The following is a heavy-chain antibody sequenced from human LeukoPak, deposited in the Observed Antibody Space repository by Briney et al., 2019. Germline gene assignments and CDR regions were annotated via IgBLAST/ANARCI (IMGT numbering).Heavy chain of an antibody. CDR2: IKQDGSEY. CDR3: AKDLEGFGEFPNDC. D-gene: IGHD3-10*01. V-gene: IGHV3-7*01. CDR1: GFTFSNFW. J-gene: IGHJ4*02. Sequence: PGGSLRLSCAASGFTFSNFWMSWVRQAPGKGLEWVATIKQDGSEYYYVDSVKGRFTISRDNSKNTLYLQMNSLRAEDTAVYYCAKDLEGFGEFPNDCWGQGTLVTVSS.